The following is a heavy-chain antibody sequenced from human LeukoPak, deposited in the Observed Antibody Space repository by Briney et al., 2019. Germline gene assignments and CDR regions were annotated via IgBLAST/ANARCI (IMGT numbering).Heavy chain of an antibody. J-gene: IGHJ4*02. CDR3: VKGPIAAAGLN. V-gene: IGHV3-64D*06. CDR2: ISSNGGST. CDR1: GFTFSSYA. Sequence: GGSLRLSCSASGFTFSSYAMHWVSQPAGEGLEYVSAISSNGGSTYYAHSVKGRFTISRDNYKNTLYLQMSSMRAEDTAVYYCVKGPIAAAGLNWGQGNLVTVSS. D-gene: IGHD6-13*01.